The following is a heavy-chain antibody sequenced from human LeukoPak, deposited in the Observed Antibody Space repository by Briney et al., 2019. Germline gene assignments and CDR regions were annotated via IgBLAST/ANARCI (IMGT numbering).Heavy chain of an antibody. V-gene: IGHV4-31*03. CDR3: AKDMFLEGGAFDI. CDR2: IYYSGST. D-gene: IGHD3-10*02. J-gene: IGHJ3*02. CDR1: GGSISSGGYY. Sequence: SQTLSLTCTVSGGSISSGGYYWSWIRQHPGKGLEWIGYIYYSGSTYYNPSLKSRVTISVDTSKNQFSLKLSSVTAADTAVYYCAKDMFLEGGAFDIWGQGTMVTVSS.